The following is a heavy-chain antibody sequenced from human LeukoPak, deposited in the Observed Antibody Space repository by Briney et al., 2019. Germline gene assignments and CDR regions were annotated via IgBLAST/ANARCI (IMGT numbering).Heavy chain of an antibody. J-gene: IGHJ4*02. CDR3: AKGLSSYGDYPENFDY. V-gene: IGHV3-30*18. Sequence: PGRSLRLSCAASGFTFSSYGMHWVRQAPGKGLEWVAVISYDGSNKYYADSVKGRFTIPRDNSKNALYLQMNSLRAEDTAVYYCAKGLSSYGDYPENFDYWGQGTLVTVSS. CDR1: GFTFSSYG. CDR2: ISYDGSNK. D-gene: IGHD4-17*01.